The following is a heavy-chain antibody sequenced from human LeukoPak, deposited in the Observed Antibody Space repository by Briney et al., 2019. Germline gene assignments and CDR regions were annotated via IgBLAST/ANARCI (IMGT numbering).Heavy chain of an antibody. J-gene: IGHJ4*02. D-gene: IGHD2-15*01. CDR2: LNHSGST. CDR3: ASMVVVAATIFDY. V-gene: IGHV4-34*01. CDR1: GGSFSGYY. Sequence: MPSETLSLTCGVHGGSFSGYYWSWIRKPPGKGLEWMGELNHSGSTNYNPSLKSRVTISVDTSKNQFSLKLSSVTAADTAVYYCASMVVVAATIFDYWGQGTLVTVSS.